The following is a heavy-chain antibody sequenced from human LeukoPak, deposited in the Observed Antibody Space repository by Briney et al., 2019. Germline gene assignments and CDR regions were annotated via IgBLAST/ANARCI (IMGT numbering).Heavy chain of an antibody. CDR1: GFTFSSHS. CDR2: ISSSSSYI. CDR3: ARWGYSSSTYYMDV. J-gene: IGHJ6*03. V-gene: IGHV3-21*01. Sequence: GGSLRLSCAASGFTFSSHSMNWVRQAPGKGLEWVSSISSSSSYIYYADSVKGRVTISRDNAKNSLYLQMNSLRAEDTAVYYCARWGYSSSTYYMDVWGKGTTVTVSS. D-gene: IGHD6-6*01.